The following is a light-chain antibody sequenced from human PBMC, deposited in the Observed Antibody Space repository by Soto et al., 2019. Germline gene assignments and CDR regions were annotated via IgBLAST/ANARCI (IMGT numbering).Light chain of an antibody. V-gene: IGLV2-14*03. CDR3: SSYTSRYTYV. J-gene: IGLJ1*01. CDR2: DVS. Sequence: QSVLTQPASVSGSPGQSITISCTGTSSDVGGYDYVSWYQQHPGRAPKLMIFDVSNRPSGVSNRFSGSKSGYTASLTISGLQAEDEADYYCSSYTSRYTYVFGTGTKVTVL. CDR1: SSDVGGYDY.